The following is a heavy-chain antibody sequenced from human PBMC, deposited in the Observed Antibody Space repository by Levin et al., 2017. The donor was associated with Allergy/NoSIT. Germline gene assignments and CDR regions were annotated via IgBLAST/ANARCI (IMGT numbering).Heavy chain of an antibody. Sequence: ASVKVSCKASGYTFTGYYMHWVRQAPGQGLEWMGWINPNSGGTNYAQKFQGRVTMTRDTSISTAYMELSRLRSDDTAVYYCARARGSGSYLRDYWGQGTLVTVSS. CDR2: INPNSGGT. CDR1: GYTFTGYY. V-gene: IGHV1-2*02. CDR3: ARARGSGSYLRDY. D-gene: IGHD3-10*01. J-gene: IGHJ4*02.